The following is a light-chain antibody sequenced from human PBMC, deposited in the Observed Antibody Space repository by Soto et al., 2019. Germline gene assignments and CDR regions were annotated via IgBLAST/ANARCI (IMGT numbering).Light chain of an antibody. CDR1: SGSIASNY. V-gene: IGLV6-57*04. CDR2: EDN. J-gene: IGLJ2*01. CDR3: QSYQSGNVV. Sequence: NFMLTQPHSVSESPGKTVTISCTRSSGSIASNYVQWYQQRPGSAPTPVIYEDNERPSGVPDRFSGSIDSSSNSASLTISGLKTDDEADYYCQSYQSGNVVFGGGTKATVL.